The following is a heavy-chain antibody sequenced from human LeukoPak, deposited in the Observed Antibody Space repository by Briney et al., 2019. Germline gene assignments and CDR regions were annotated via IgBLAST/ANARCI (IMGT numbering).Heavy chain of an antibody. D-gene: IGHD5-12*01. CDR1: GFTFSSYE. V-gene: IGHV3-30*04. CDR2: ISYDGSNK. J-gene: IGHJ4*02. Sequence: GGSLRLSCAASGFTFSSYEMNWVRQAPGKGLEWVAVISYDGSNKYYADSVKGRFTISRDNSKNTLYLQMNSLRAEDTAVYYCARDRLRGYSGYDLRAPYFDYWGQGTLVTVSS. CDR3: ARDRLRGYSGYDLRAPYFDY.